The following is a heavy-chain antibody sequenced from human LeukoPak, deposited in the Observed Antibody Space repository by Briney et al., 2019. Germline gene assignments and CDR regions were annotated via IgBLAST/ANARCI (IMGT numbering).Heavy chain of an antibody. CDR2: ISGDGTRT. J-gene: IGHJ4*02. V-gene: IGHV3-23*01. D-gene: IGHD3-16*01. Sequence: GGSLRPSCEASGFSFSSYAMTWARQAPVKGLEWVSAISGDGTRTYYADSVKGRFTISRDNSKNTLYLEMSSLRVEDTAIYYCAKWPKGAMDYFDYWGQGTLVTVSS. CDR3: AKWPKGAMDYFDY. CDR1: GFSFSSYA.